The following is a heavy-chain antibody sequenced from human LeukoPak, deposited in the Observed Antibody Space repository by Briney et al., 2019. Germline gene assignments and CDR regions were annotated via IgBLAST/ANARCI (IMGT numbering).Heavy chain of an antibody. J-gene: IGHJ4*02. Sequence: SETLSLTCTVSGSSTSSGDYYWNWIRQHPGKGLEWIGYMNNRGTSNYNPSLRSRVTISVDTSNNQFSLRLSSVTAADTAVYYCTRIPTHYYGSGSYYGYFDSWGQGTLVTVSS. D-gene: IGHD3-10*01. CDR3: TRIPTHYYGSGSYYGYFDS. CDR2: MNNRGTS. V-gene: IGHV4-31*03. CDR1: GSSTSSGDYY.